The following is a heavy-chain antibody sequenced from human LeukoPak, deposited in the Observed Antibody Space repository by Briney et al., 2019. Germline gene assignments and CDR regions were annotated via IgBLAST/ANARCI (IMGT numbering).Heavy chain of an antibody. CDR3: AREDIVVVVAALDY. D-gene: IGHD2-15*01. V-gene: IGHV1-3*01. CDR2: INAGNGNT. Sequence: GASVKVSCKASGYTFTSYAMHWVRQAPGQRLEWTGWINAGNGNTKYSQKFQGRVTITRDTSASTAYMELSSLRSEDTAVYYCAREDIVVVVAALDYWGQGTLVTVSS. J-gene: IGHJ4*02. CDR1: GYTFTSYA.